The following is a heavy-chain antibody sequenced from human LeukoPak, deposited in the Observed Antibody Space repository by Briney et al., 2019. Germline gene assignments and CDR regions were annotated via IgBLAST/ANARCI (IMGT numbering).Heavy chain of an antibody. CDR2: IYPGDSDT. V-gene: IGHV5-51*01. D-gene: IGHD4-17*01. CDR1: GYSFTSYW. Sequence: GESLKISCKGSGYSFTSYWIGWVRQMPGKGLEWMGIIYPGDSDTRYSPSFQGQVTISADKSISTAYLQWSSLKASDTAMYYCARHFRAALRNKGDREYNWFDPWGQGTLVTVSS. CDR3: ARHFRAALRNKGDREYNWFDP. J-gene: IGHJ5*02.